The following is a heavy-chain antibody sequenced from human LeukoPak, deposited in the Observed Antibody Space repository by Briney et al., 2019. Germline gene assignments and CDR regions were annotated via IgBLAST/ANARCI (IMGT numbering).Heavy chain of an antibody. CDR1: GGSLGGYY. CDR3: ARVPDITARPCDT. Sequence: SESLSLASAVDGGSLGGYYCTLIRQTPGKGLEWIGEISHTGLTGSNPSLKSRVTIFVDSSKKQFSLRMTSVTAADTGVYYCARVPDITARPCDTWGPGTLVTVSS. D-gene: IGHD1-1*01. CDR2: ISHTGLT. V-gene: IGHV4-34*01. J-gene: IGHJ5*02.